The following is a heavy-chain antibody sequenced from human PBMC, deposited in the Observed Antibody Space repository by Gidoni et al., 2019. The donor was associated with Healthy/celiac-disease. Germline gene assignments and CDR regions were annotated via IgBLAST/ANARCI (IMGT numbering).Heavy chain of an antibody. V-gene: IGHV3-15*01. CDR3: TTEATVTEGGGGMDV. CDR1: GFTFSNAW. J-gene: IGHJ6*02. CDR2: IKSKTYGGTT. D-gene: IGHD4-4*01. Sequence: EVQLVESGGGLVKPGGSLRLSCAASGFTFSNAWMSWVRQAPGKGLEWVGRIKSKTYGGTTDYAAPVKGRFTISRDDSKNTLYLQMNSLKTEDTAVYYCTTEATVTEGGGGMDVWGQGTTVTVSS.